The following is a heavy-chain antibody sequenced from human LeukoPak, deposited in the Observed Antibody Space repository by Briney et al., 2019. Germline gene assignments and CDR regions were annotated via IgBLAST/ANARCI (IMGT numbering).Heavy chain of an antibody. CDR2: IYHSGST. Sequence: SETLSLTCAVSGGSISSSNWWSWVRQPPGKGLEWIGEIYHSGSTNYNPSLKSRVTISVDKSKNQFSLKLSSVTAADTAVYYCARDKTVVPSGYFDLWGRGTLVTVSS. CDR3: ARDKTVVPSGYFDL. CDR1: GGSISSSNW. V-gene: IGHV4-4*02. J-gene: IGHJ2*01. D-gene: IGHD4-23*01.